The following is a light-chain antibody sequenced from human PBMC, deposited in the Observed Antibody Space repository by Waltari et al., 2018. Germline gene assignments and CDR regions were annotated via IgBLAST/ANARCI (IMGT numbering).Light chain of an antibody. CDR1: SSDVGGYNF. CDR3: SSYTTSSTYV. Sequence: QSALTQPASVSGSPGQSITISCTGTSSDVGGYNFVSWYQQHPGKVPKLIIYDVTNRPSWCSIRFSGSKSGNTASLTISGLQAEDEADYYCSSYTTSSTYVFGTGTKVTVL. J-gene: IGLJ1*01. CDR2: DVT. V-gene: IGLV2-14*03.